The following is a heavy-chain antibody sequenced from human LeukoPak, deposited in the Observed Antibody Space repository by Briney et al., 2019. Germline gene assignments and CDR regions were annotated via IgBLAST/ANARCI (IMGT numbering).Heavy chain of an antibody. J-gene: IGHJ4*02. Sequence: GRSLRLSCAASGFTFSSYWMSWVRQAPGKGLEWVANIKQDGSEKYYVDSVKGRFTISRDNAKNSLYLQMNSLRAEDTAVYYCARVGYSSSPGEFGYWGQGTLVTVSS. CDR1: GFTFSSYW. CDR3: ARVGYSSSPGEFGY. D-gene: IGHD6-6*01. CDR2: IKQDGSEK. V-gene: IGHV3-7*01.